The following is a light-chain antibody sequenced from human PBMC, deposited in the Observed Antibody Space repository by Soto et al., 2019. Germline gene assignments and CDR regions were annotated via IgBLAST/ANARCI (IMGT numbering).Light chain of an antibody. CDR2: GAT. CDR1: RSVGIN. J-gene: IGKJ4*01. V-gene: IGKV3-15*01. Sequence: VVMTQSPATLSVSPGERATLFFRASRSVGINLAWYQQKPVQPPSLLIYGATTRATGIPARFSGGGSGTEFTITISGLQSEDFAVYYCQQYNRWPTLTFGGGTKVDIK. CDR3: QQYNRWPTLT.